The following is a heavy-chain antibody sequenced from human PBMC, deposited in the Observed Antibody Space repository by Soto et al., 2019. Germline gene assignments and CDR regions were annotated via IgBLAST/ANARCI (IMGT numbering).Heavy chain of an antibody. V-gene: IGHV3-30*18. Sequence: QVQLVESGGGVVQPGRSLRLSCAASGFTFSSYGMHWVRQAPGKGLEWVAVISYDGSNKYYADSVKGRFTISRDNSKNTLDLQMNSMSAEDTAVYYCANVTIFGVVLYGMDVWGQGTTVTVSS. CDR1: GFTFSSYG. J-gene: IGHJ6*02. CDR2: ISYDGSNK. D-gene: IGHD3-3*01. CDR3: ANVTIFGVVLYGMDV.